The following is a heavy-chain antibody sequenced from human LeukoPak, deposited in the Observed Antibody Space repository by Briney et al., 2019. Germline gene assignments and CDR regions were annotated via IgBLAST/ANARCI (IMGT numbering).Heavy chain of an antibody. CDR1: GYSFTSYW. CDR3: AREASEDCSGGSCYPHDAFDI. D-gene: IGHD2-15*01. J-gene: IGHJ3*02. V-gene: IGHV5-51*01. Sequence: GESLKISCKGSGYSFTSYWIGWVRQMPGKGLEWMGIIYPGDSDTRYSPSFQGQVTISADKSISTAYLQWSSLKASDTAMYYCAREASEDCSGGSCYPHDAFDIWGQGTMVTVSS. CDR2: IYPGDSDT.